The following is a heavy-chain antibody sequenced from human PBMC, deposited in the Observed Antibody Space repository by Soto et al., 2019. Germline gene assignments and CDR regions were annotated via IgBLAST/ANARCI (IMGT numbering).Heavy chain of an antibody. CDR3: ARDHFKYNWNFRAFDI. Sequence: QVQLQESGPGLVKPSGTLSLTCTVSSGSISSSNWWRWVRQPPGKGLEWIGEIYHSGSTNYNPSLNPRVTISVDKSKNQFSLKLSSVTAADTAVYYCARDHFKYNWNFRAFDICGQGTMVTVSS. CDR2: IYHSGST. CDR1: SGSISSSNW. J-gene: IGHJ3*02. V-gene: IGHV4-4*02. D-gene: IGHD1-7*01.